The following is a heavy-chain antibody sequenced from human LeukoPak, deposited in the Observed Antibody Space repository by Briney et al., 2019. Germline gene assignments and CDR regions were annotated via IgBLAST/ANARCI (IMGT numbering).Heavy chain of an antibody. J-gene: IGHJ3*02. CDR3: ARVVSSSWYVRGDAFDI. CDR1: VFTFSSYW. Sequence: GGSLGLSCAASVFTFSSYWMSWVRQAPGKGLEWVANIKQDGSEKYYVDSVKGRFTISRDNAKNSLYLQMNSLRAEDTAVYYCARVVSSSWYVRGDAFDIWGQGTMVTVSS. V-gene: IGHV3-7*01. D-gene: IGHD6-13*01. CDR2: IKQDGSEK.